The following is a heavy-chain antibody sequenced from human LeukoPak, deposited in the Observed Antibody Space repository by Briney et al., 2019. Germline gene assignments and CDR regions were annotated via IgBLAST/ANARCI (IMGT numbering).Heavy chain of an antibody. V-gene: IGHV5-51*01. CDR3: ARQDDPYYFDF. Sequence: PGESLKISCKGSGYSFTSYWLGWVRQMPGKGLEWVGIIYPGDSDHRYRPPFQGQVTIPARKPLSTAYLPWSSLKAPDNAMYYCARQDDPYYFDFWGQGTLVTVSS. D-gene: IGHD1-1*01. CDR1: GYSFTSYW. J-gene: IGHJ4*02. CDR2: IYPGDSDH.